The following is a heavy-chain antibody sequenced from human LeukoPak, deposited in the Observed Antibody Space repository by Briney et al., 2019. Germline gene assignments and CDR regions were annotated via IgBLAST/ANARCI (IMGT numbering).Heavy chain of an antibody. J-gene: IGHJ4*02. CDR3: AKGSGSYKGIDY. D-gene: IGHD3-10*01. CDR2: ISSSSSYI. CDR1: GFTFSSYS. V-gene: IGHV3-21*04. Sequence: PGGSLRLSCAASGFTFSSYSMNWVRQAPGKGLEWVSSISSSSSYIYYADSVKGRFTISRDNSKNTLYLQMNSLRAEDTAIYYCAKGSGSYKGIDYWGQGTLVTVSS.